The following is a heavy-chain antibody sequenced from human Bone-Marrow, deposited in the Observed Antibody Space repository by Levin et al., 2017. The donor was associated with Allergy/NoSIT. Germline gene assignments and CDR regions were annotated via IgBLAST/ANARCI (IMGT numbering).Heavy chain of an antibody. CDR1: GFTFSDFG. J-gene: IGHJ4*02. CDR3: ARDGYSAVAGIDWTHPLDY. V-gene: IGHV3-33*01. D-gene: IGHD6-19*01. CDR2: IWYDGSNK. Sequence: GESLKISCAASGFTFSDFGIHWVRQAPGKGLEWVAVIWYDGSNKYYTDSVKGRFTISRDNSKNTLYLQMDSLRAEDTAVYYCARDGYSAVAGIDWTHPLDYWGQGPLVTVSS.